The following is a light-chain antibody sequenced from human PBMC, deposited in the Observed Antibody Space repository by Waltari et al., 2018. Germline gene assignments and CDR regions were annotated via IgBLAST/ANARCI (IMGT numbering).Light chain of an antibody. V-gene: IGLV2-14*03. CDR3: ASFTKNTDTLWV. Sequence: QSALTQPASVSGSPGQSITISCTGTSSDIGNFNYVSWYQQHPDKAPKLIISDVTNRPSGISNRFSASKSGNTASLSISGLQAEDEADYYCASFTKNTDTLWVFGGGTRLTVL. CDR1: SSDIGNFNY. CDR2: DVT. J-gene: IGLJ3*02.